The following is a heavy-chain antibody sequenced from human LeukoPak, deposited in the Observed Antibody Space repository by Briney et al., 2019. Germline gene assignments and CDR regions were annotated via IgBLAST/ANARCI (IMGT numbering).Heavy chain of an antibody. Sequence: GGSLRLSCAASGLTVSSNYMNWVRQAPGKGLEWVSVIYSDGSTYYADSVKGRFTISRDNSKNTLYLQMNSLRAEDTAVYYCARRSHYDTSGHYSYDYWGQGTLVTVSS. D-gene: IGHD3-22*01. CDR3: ARRSHYDTSGHYSYDY. CDR1: GLTVSSNY. CDR2: IYSDGST. J-gene: IGHJ4*02. V-gene: IGHV3-66*01.